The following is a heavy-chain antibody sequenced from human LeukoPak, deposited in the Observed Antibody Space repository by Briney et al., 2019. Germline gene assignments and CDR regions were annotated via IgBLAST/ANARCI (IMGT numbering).Heavy chain of an antibody. CDR2: ISSSSSYI. Sequence: GGSLRLSCAASGFTFSTYGMNWVRQAPGKGLEWVSSISSSSSYIYYADSVKGRFTISRDNAKNSLYLQMNSLRAEDTAVYYCARDRLSSIVPAAMNAFDIWGQGTMVTVSS. D-gene: IGHD2-2*01. J-gene: IGHJ3*02. CDR1: GFTFSTYG. CDR3: ARDRLSSIVPAAMNAFDI. V-gene: IGHV3-21*01.